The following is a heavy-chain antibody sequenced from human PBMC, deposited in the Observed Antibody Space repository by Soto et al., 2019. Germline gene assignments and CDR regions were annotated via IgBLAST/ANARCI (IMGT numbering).Heavy chain of an antibody. Sequence: KSSETLSLTCTVSGGSISSGGYYWSWIRQHPGKGLEWIGYIYYSGSTYYNPSLKSRVTISVDTSKNQFSLKLSSVTAADTAVYYCARGNPYSWDYWGQGTLVTVSS. CDR2: IYYSGST. V-gene: IGHV4-31*03. CDR3: ARGNPYSWDY. J-gene: IGHJ4*02. CDR1: GGSISSGGYY. D-gene: IGHD5-18*01.